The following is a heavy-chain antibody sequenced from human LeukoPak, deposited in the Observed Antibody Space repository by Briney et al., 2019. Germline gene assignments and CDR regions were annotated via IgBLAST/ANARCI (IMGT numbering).Heavy chain of an antibody. D-gene: IGHD3-22*01. CDR1: GYTLTSYA. CDR2: INTNTGNP. J-gene: IGHJ3*02. CDR3: ARVLDSSGSVAFDI. V-gene: IGHV7-4-1*04. Sequence: ASVKVSCKASGYTLTSYAMNWVRQAPGQGLEWMGWINTNTGNPTYAQGFTGRFVFSLDTSVSMAYLQISSLKAEDTAVYYCARVLDSSGSVAFDIWGQGTMVTVSS.